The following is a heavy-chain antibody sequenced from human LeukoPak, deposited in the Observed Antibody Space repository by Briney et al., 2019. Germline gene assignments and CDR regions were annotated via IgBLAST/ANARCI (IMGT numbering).Heavy chain of an antibody. CDR2: ISYDGSNK. V-gene: IGHV3-30-3*01. Sequence: GRSLRLSRAASGFTFSSYAMHWVRQAPGKGLEWVAVISYDGSNKYYADSVKGRFTISRDNSKNTLYLQMNSLRAEDTAVYYCARDSGDGYNWPGHFDYWGQGTLVTVSS. J-gene: IGHJ4*02. CDR1: GFTFSSYA. D-gene: IGHD5-24*01. CDR3: ARDSGDGYNWPGHFDY.